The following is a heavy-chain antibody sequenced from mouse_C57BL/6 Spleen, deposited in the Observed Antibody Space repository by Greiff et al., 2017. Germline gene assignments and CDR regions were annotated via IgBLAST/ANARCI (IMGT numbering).Heavy chain of an antibody. J-gene: IGHJ4*01. CDR2: IYPGSGST. V-gene: IGHV1-55*01. CDR1: GYTFTSYW. Sequence: VQLQQPGAELVKPGASVKMSCKASGYTFTSYWITWVKQRPGQGLEWIGDIYPGSGSTNYNEKFKSKATLTVDTSSSTAYMQLSSLTSEDSAVYYCARGGDDYAYYAMDYWGQGTPLTVSS. D-gene: IGHD2-4*01. CDR3: ARGGDDYAYYAMDY.